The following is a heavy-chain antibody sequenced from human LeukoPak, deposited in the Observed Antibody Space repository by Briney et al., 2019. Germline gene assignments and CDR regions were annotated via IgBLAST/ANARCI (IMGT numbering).Heavy chain of an antibody. CDR2: INHSGST. Sequence: PSETLSLTCAVYGGSFSGYYWSWIRQPPGKGLEWIGEINHSGSTNYNPSLKSRVTISGDTSKNQFSLKLSSVAAADTAVYFCVRVGYSYVINDWSRTGLGAYPTKYYYHMDVWDKGTTVTVSS. CDR3: VRVGYSYVINDWSRTGLGAYPTKYYYHMDV. J-gene: IGHJ6*03. CDR1: GGSFSGYY. D-gene: IGHD5-18*01. V-gene: IGHV4-34*01.